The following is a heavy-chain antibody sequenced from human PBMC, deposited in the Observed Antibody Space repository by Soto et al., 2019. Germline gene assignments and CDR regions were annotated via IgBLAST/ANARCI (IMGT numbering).Heavy chain of an antibody. D-gene: IGHD6-13*01. J-gene: IGHJ6*02. CDR2: ISWNSGSI. V-gene: IGHV3-9*01. CDR1: GFTFDDYA. CDR3: AKEASWYFRGYYYYGMDV. Sequence: EVQLVESGGGLVQPGRSLRLSCAASGFTFDDYAMHWVRQAPGKGLEWVSGISWNSGSIGYADSVKGRFTISRDNAKNYLYLQMNSLSAEDTALYYCAKEASWYFRGYYYYGMDVWGQGTTVTVSS.